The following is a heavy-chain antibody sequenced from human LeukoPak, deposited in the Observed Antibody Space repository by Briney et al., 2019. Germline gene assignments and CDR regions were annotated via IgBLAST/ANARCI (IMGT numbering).Heavy chain of an antibody. D-gene: IGHD3-22*01. Sequence: ASVKVSCKASGYTFTSYYMHWVRQAPGQGLEWMGIINPSGGSTSRAQKFQGRVTMTRDTSTSTVYMELSRLRSDDTAVYYCASPDLNYYDSSGYYYKYGMDVWGQGTTVTVSS. J-gene: IGHJ6*02. V-gene: IGHV1-46*01. CDR1: GYTFTSYY. CDR2: INPSGGST. CDR3: ASPDLNYYDSSGYYYKYGMDV.